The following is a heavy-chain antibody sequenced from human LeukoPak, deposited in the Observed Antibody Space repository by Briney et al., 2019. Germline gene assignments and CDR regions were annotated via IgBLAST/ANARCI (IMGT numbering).Heavy chain of an antibody. D-gene: IGHD3-3*01. CDR2: MNPNSGNT. CDR3: ARVNDFWSGYYED. Sequence: ASVKVSCKASGYTFTSYDINWVRQATEQGLEWMGWMNPNSGNTGYAQKFQGRVTITRNTSISTAYMELSSLRSEDTAVYYCARVNDFWSGYYEDWGQGTLVTVSS. J-gene: IGHJ4*02. V-gene: IGHV1-8*03. CDR1: GYTFTSYD.